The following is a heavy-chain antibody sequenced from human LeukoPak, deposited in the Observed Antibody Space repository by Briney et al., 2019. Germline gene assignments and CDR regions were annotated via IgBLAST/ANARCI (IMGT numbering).Heavy chain of an antibody. CDR3: ARVGSRDGYNLYYFDY. Sequence: SETLSLTCTVSGGSISSYYWSWIRQPPGKGLEWIGYIYYSGSTNYNPSLKSRVTISVDTSKNQFSLKLSSVTAADTAVYYCARVGSRDGYNLYYFDYWGQGTLVTVSS. V-gene: IGHV4-59*08. J-gene: IGHJ4*02. CDR1: GGSISSYY. CDR2: IYYSGST. D-gene: IGHD5-24*01.